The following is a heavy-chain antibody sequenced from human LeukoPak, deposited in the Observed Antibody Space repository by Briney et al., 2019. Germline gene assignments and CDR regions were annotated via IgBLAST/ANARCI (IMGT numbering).Heavy chain of an antibody. J-gene: IGHJ5*01. Sequence: PGGSLRLSCEASGLTFNNYVMTWVRQAPGKGLEWVSVVSGSGTYTYYADSLKGRFTISRDNSKNTLYLEMKSLRADDTAVYYCAKQVGSGWLFDSWGQGTLVTVSS. CDR3: AKQVGSGWLFDS. CDR1: GLTFNNYV. V-gene: IGHV3-23*01. CDR2: VSGSGTYT. D-gene: IGHD6-13*01.